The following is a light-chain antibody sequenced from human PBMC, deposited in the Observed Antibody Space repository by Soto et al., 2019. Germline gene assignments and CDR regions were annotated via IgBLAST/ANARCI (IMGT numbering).Light chain of an antibody. CDR2: GNS. J-gene: IGLJ2*01. Sequence: QSVLTQPPSVSGAPGQRVTISCTGSSSNIGAGYDVHWYQQLPGTAPKLLIYGNSNRLSGVPDRFSGSKSGTSASLAITGLQAEDEADYYCQSYDSSLRGEVFGGGTKLTVL. CDR3: QSYDSSLRGEV. CDR1: SSNIGAGYD. V-gene: IGLV1-40*01.